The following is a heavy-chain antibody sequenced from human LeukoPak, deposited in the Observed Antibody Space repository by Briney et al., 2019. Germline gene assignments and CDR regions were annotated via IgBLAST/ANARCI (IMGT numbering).Heavy chain of an antibody. D-gene: IGHD6-13*01. CDR3: ARVAAAGQDY. CDR1: GGSISNYY. J-gene: IGHJ4*02. Sequence: SETLSLTCTVSGGSISNYYWSWIRQPPGKGLEWIGYISYSGSTSYNPSLRSRVTISVDTSKNQFSLNLRSVTAADTAVYYCARVAAAGQDYWGQGTLVTVSS. CDR2: ISYSGST. V-gene: IGHV4-59*01.